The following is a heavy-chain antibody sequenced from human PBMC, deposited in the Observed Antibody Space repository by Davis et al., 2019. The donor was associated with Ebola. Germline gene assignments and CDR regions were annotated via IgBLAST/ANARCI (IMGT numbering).Heavy chain of an antibody. CDR3: ARDRYCGDYYYGMDV. CDR1: GGTFSSYA. CDR2: IIPIFGTA. Sequence: SVKVSCKASGGTFSSYAISWVRQAPGQGLEWMGGIIPIFGTANYAQKFQGRVTITADESTSTVYMELSSLRSEDTAVYYCARDRYCGDYYYGMDVWGQGTTVTVSS. V-gene: IGHV1-69*13. D-gene: IGHD4-17*01. J-gene: IGHJ6*02.